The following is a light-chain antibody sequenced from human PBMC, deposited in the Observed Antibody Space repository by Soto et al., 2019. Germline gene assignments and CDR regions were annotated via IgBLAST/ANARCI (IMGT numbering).Light chain of an antibody. V-gene: IGLV2-11*01. J-gene: IGLJ3*02. Sequence: QSALTQPRSVSGSPGQSVTISCTGTSCDIGGYDCVSWYQQYPGRAPKLIIYDVNKRPSGVPDRFSGSKSGNTASLTISGLQAEDEADYYCCSYAGNFVAFGGGTKLTVL. CDR3: CSYAGNFVA. CDR2: DVN. CDR1: SCDIGGYDC.